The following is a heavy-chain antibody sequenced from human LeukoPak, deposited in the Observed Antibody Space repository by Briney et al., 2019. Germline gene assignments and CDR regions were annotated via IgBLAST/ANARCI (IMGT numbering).Heavy chain of an antibody. Sequence: GGSLRLSCAASGFTFSSHATHWVRQAPGKGLEWVAVISYDGSNDYYTDSVKGRFTISRDNSKNTLYLQMNSLRAEDTAVYYCAKDSGPLLGYFDYWGQGTLVTVSS. CDR1: GFTFSSHA. V-gene: IGHV3-30-3*01. J-gene: IGHJ4*02. CDR3: AKDSGPLLGYFDY. D-gene: IGHD3-10*01. CDR2: ISYDGSND.